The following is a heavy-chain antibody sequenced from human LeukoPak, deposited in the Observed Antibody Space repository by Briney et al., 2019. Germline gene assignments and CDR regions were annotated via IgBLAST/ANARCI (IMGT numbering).Heavy chain of an antibody. CDR2: ISGSGGST. CDR1: GFTFSSYA. D-gene: IGHD3-22*01. CDR3: AKVRYPITMIVVENFDY. V-gene: IGHV3-23*01. Sequence: PGGSLRLSCAASGFTFSSYAMSWVRQAPGKGLEWVSAISGSGGSTYYADSVKGRFTISRDNSKNTLYLHMNSLRAEDTAVYYCAKVRYPITMIVVENFDYWGQGTLVTVSS. J-gene: IGHJ4*02.